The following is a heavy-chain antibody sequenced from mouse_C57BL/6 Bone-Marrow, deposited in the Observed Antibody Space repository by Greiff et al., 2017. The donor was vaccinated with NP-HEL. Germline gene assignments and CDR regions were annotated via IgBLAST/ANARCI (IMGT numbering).Heavy chain of an antibody. CDR1: GYTFTSYG. D-gene: IGHD1-1*01. CDR3: AREAYYGYYFDY. Sequence: QVQLKQSGAELARPGASVKLSCKASGYTFTSYGISWVKQRTGQGLEWIGEIYPRSGNTYYNEKFKGKATLTADKSSSTAYMELRSLTSEDSAVYFCAREAYYGYYFDYWGQGTTLTVSS. CDR2: IYPRSGNT. J-gene: IGHJ2*01. V-gene: IGHV1-81*01.